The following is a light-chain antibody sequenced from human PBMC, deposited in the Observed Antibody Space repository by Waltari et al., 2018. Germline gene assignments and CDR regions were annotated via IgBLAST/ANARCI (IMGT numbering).Light chain of an antibody. CDR3: QQSYSTVSLT. CDR1: QSISPY. V-gene: IGKV1-39*01. Sequence: DIQMTQSPSSLSASVGARVTITCLASQSISPYLNWYQQKPGKAPKLLIFGTSSLQSGVPSRFSGSGSGTDFTLTISSLQPEDFATYYCQQSYSTVSLTFGGGTKVEIK. CDR2: GTS. J-gene: IGKJ4*01.